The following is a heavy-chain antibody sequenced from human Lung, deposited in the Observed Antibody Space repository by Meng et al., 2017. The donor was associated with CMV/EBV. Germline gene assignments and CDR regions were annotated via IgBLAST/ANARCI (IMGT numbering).Heavy chain of an antibody. Sequence: GESXKISCAASGFTVSGNYMNWVRQAPGKGLEWVSVIYSGGSKSYADSVKGRFPISRDNSKNALYLQMNSLGGEDTAVYYCARDSYGMDVWGQGTAVTVSS. CDR1: GFTVSGNY. V-gene: IGHV3-53*01. J-gene: IGHJ6*02. CDR2: IYSGGSK. CDR3: ARDSYGMDV.